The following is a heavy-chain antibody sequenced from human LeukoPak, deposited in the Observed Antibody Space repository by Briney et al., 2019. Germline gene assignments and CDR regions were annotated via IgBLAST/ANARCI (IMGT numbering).Heavy chain of an antibody. Sequence: SETLSLTCSVSGGSVSTSHYYWGWIRQPPGRGLEWIGNVYYSGTTYSNPSLRSRVSISVDTSRDQFSLKLNSVTAADTAVYYCAREEGGTLYYWGQGTLVTVSS. D-gene: IGHD1-14*01. V-gene: IGHV4-39*07. CDR3: AREEGGTLYY. CDR1: GGSVSTSHYY. CDR2: VYYSGTT. J-gene: IGHJ4*02.